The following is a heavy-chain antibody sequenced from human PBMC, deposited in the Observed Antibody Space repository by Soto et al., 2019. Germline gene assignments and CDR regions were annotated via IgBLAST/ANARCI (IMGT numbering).Heavy chain of an antibody. Sequence: GGSLRLSCTASGFTFGDYAMSWFRQAPGKGLEWVGFIRSKAYGGTTEYAASVKGRFTIPRDDSKSIAYLQMNSLKTEDTAVYYCTRGPWDIVVVVAANHDAFDIWGQGTMVTVSS. D-gene: IGHD2-15*01. J-gene: IGHJ3*02. CDR2: IRSKAYGGTT. V-gene: IGHV3-49*03. CDR3: TRGPWDIVVVVAANHDAFDI. CDR1: GFTFGDYA.